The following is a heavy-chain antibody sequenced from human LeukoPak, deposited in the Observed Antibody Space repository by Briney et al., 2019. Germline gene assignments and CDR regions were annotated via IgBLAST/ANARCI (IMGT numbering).Heavy chain of an antibody. CDR3: ARTAAAGTQLPH. Sequence: PGGSLRLSCAASGFTFSSYAMSWVRQAPGKGLEWVSAISISGGSTNYADSVKGRFTISRDNAKNSLYLQMNSLRAEDTAVYYCARTAAAGTQLPHWGQGTLVTVSS. CDR1: GFTFSSYA. V-gene: IGHV3-23*01. J-gene: IGHJ4*02. CDR2: ISISGGST. D-gene: IGHD6-13*01.